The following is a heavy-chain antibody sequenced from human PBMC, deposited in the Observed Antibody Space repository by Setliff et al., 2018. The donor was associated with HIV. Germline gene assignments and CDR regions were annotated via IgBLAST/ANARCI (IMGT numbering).Heavy chain of an antibody. Sequence: SETLSLTCTVSGGSISYHYWSWIRQPAGKGLEWIGHIYISGSTNYNPSLKSRVRMSVDPSKNQVSLRLTSVTAADTAVYYCARDQFQGAAAVTVPPDYWGQGTLVTVSS. CDR3: ARDQFQGAAAVTVPPDY. CDR1: GGSISYHY. CDR2: IYISGST. J-gene: IGHJ4*02. D-gene: IGHD6-13*01. V-gene: IGHV4-4*07.